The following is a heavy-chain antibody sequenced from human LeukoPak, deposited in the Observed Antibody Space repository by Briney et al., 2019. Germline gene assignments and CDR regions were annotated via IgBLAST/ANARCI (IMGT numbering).Heavy chain of an antibody. CDR1: GVSISTNTW. Sequence: PSGTLSLTCAVSGVSISTNTWWSWVRQTPGQGLEWIGEIFHSESVNSNPSLESRLTISLDKSKNHFSLELTSVTAADTALYFCAREIFGARAFEYWGQGILVTVSS. CDR2: IFHSESV. J-gene: IGHJ4*02. D-gene: IGHD3-3*01. V-gene: IGHV4-4*02. CDR3: AREIFGARAFEY.